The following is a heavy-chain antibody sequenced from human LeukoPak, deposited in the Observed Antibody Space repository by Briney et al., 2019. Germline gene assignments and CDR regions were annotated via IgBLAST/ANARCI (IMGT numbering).Heavy chain of an antibody. J-gene: IGHJ3*02. Sequence: SETLSLTCTVSGGSISSYYWSWIWQPPGKGLEWIGYIYYSGSTNYNPSLKSRVTISVDTSKKQFSLKLSSVTAADTAVYYCARVRYYYDSSGSPTAFDIWGQGTMVTVSS. CDR3: ARVRYYYDSSGSPTAFDI. CDR1: GGSISSYY. CDR2: IYYSGST. D-gene: IGHD3-22*01. V-gene: IGHV4-59*01.